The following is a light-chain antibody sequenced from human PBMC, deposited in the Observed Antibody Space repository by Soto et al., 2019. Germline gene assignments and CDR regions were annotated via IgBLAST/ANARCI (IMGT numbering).Light chain of an antibody. V-gene: IGKV3-15*01. CDR2: GAF. CDR3: QQYNNWWT. CDR1: QSLSTN. Sequence: IAITQSPATLSVSPGDRATLSCRASQSLSTNLAWYQQKPGQAPRLLLYGAFNRASGIPARFSGSGSGTEFTLTISSLQSEDFAVYYCQQYNNWWTFGQGTRVEIK. J-gene: IGKJ1*01.